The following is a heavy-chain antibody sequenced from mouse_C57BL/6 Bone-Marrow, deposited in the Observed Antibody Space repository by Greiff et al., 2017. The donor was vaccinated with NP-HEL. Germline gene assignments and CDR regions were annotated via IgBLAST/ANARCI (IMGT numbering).Heavy chain of an antibody. CDR3: ARYDYDGGGFAY. Sequence: QVQLQQPGAELVKPGASVKMSCKASGYTFTSYWITWVKQRPGQGLEWIGDIYPGSGSTNYNEKFKSKATLTVETSSSTAYMQLSSLTSEDSAVYYCARYDYDGGGFAYWGQGTLVTVSA. V-gene: IGHV1-55*01. J-gene: IGHJ3*01. CDR1: GYTFTSYW. D-gene: IGHD2-4*01. CDR2: IYPGSGST.